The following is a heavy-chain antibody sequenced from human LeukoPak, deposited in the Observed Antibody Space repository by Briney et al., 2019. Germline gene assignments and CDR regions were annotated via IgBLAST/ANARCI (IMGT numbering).Heavy chain of an antibody. J-gene: IGHJ3*02. CDR1: GGSISSSSYY. CDR3: ARRVYYYDSSGYYDDAFDI. CDR2: IYYSGST. D-gene: IGHD3-22*01. Sequence: SETLSLTCTVSGGSISSSSYYWGWIRQPPGKGLEWIGSIYYSGSTNYNPSLKSRVTISVDTSKNQFSLKLSSVTAADTAVYYCARRVYYYDSSGYYDDAFDIWGQGTMVTVSS. V-gene: IGHV4-39*07.